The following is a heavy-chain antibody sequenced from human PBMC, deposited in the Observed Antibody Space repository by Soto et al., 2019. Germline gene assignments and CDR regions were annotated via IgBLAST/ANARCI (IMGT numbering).Heavy chain of an antibody. Sequence: PGGSLRLSCTASGFTFGDYAMSWFRQAPGKGLEWVGFIRSKAYGGTTEYAASVKGRFTISRDDSKSIAYLQMNSLKTEDTAVYYCTRDPLYDFWSGSEYYYYYYYMDVWGKGTTVTVSS. CDR2: IRSKAYGGTT. D-gene: IGHD3-3*01. V-gene: IGHV3-49*03. J-gene: IGHJ6*03. CDR3: TRDPLYDFWSGSEYYYYYYYMDV. CDR1: GFTFGDYA.